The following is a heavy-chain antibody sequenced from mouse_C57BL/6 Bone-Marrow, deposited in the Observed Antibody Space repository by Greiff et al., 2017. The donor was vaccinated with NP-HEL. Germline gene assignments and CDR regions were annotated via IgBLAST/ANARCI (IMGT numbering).Heavy chain of an antibody. Sequence: VQLKQSGAELVRPGASVKLSCTASGFNIKDDYMHWVKQRPEQGLEWIGWIDPENGDTEYASKFQGKATITADTSSNTAYLQLSSLTSEDTAVYYCTPVYDYVWFAYWGQGTLVTVSA. CDR3: TPVYDYVWFAY. CDR2: IDPENGDT. J-gene: IGHJ3*01. CDR1: GFNIKDDY. V-gene: IGHV14-4*01. D-gene: IGHD2-4*01.